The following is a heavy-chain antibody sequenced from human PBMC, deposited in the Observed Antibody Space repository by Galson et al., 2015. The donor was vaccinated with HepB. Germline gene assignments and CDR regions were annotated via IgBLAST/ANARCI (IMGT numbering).Heavy chain of an antibody. CDR2: TYHRSKWYN. J-gene: IGHJ4*02. Sequence: CAISGDSVSSNSVAWNWIRQSPSRALEWLGRTYHRSKWYNEHAVSVKSRISINPDTSKNQFSPQLNSVTPEDTAVYYCARGSLGASAVFDYWGQGILVTVSS. V-gene: IGHV6-1*01. CDR1: GDSVSSNSVA. CDR3: ARGSLGASAVFDY. D-gene: IGHD3-10*01.